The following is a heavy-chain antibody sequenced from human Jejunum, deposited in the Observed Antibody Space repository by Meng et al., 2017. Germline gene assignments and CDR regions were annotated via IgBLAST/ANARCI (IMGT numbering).Heavy chain of an antibody. J-gene: IGHJ4*02. V-gene: IGHV3-66*03. D-gene: IGHD5-12*01. Sequence: EVYLVESGGGLIQPGGSLRLSCAASGFTVSSNYMSWVRQAPGKGLEWVSCGSTYCADSVKGRLTISRDNSKNRLNLQMNSLRAEDTAVYYCARGRVAFYFDYWGQGTLVTVSS. CDR2: GST. CDR3: ARGRVAFYFDY. CDR1: GFTVSSNY.